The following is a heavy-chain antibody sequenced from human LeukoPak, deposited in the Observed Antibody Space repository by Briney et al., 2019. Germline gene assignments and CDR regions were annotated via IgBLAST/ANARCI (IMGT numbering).Heavy chain of an antibody. J-gene: IGHJ4*02. D-gene: IGHD6-13*01. CDR2: INHSGST. CDR1: GVSFSGYY. Sequence: SETLSLTCAVYGVSFSGYYWSWLRQPPGKGLEWLGEINHSGSTNYNPSLKSRVTISIDTSKNQFSLKLSSVTAADTAVYYCARDSSIIATDTPPCFDYWGQGTLVTVSS. V-gene: IGHV4-34*01. CDR3: ARDSSIIATDTPPCFDY.